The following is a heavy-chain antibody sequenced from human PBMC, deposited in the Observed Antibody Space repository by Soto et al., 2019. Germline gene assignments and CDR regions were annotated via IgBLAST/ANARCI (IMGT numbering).Heavy chain of an antibody. J-gene: IGHJ5*02. V-gene: IGHV5-51*01. Sequence: GESLKISCKGSGYSFTSYWIGWVRQMPGKGLEWMGIIYPGDSDTRYSPSFQGQVTISAVKSISTAYLQWSSLKASDTAMYYCARVHVYDFLSGYYTGYNWFDPWGQGTLVTVSS. D-gene: IGHD3-3*01. CDR1: GYSFTSYW. CDR2: IYPGDSDT. CDR3: ARVHVYDFLSGYYTGYNWFDP.